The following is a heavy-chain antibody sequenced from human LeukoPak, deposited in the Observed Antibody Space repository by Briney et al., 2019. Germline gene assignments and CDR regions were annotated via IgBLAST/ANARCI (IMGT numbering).Heavy chain of an antibody. V-gene: IGHV3-66*01. Sequence: PGGSLRLSCAASGFTFSSYAMSWVRQAPGKGLEWVSVIYSGANTYYADSVKGRFTISRDDSKNTLFLQMNSLRAEDTAVYYCAATKVGSSGYYGFDYWGQGTLVTVSS. CDR2: IYSGANT. D-gene: IGHD3-22*01. CDR3: AATKVGSSGYYGFDY. J-gene: IGHJ4*02. CDR1: GFTFSSYA.